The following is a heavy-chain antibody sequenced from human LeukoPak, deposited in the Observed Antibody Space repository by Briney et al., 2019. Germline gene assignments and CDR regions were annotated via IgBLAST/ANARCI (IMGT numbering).Heavy chain of an antibody. J-gene: IGHJ1*01. CDR1: GFTFSSFA. CDR2: SKSKSAGGTI. CDR3: TTDLGIQILPLFAH. D-gene: IGHD1-26*01. V-gene: IGHV3-15*01. Sequence: PGGSLRLSCASFGFTFSSFAMSWVRQAPGEGLEWVGRSKSKSAGGTIDYAAPVKGRFTVSRDDSKNAFFLQMNSLRAEDTAVYYCTTDLGIQILPLFAHWGQGIMVTVAS.